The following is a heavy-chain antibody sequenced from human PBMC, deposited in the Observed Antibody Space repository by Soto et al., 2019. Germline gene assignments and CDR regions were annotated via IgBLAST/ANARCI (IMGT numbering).Heavy chain of an antibody. CDR3: AADARHDYYDSSGYSI. V-gene: IGHV1-58*01. CDR1: GFTFTSSA. J-gene: IGHJ4*02. CDR2: IVVGSGNT. Sequence: GXSVKVSCKASGFTFTSSALQWVRQARGQRLEWIGWIVVGSGNTNYAQKFQERVTITRDMSTSTAYMELSSLRSEDTAVYYCAADARHDYYDSSGYSIWGQGTLVTGSS. D-gene: IGHD3-22*01.